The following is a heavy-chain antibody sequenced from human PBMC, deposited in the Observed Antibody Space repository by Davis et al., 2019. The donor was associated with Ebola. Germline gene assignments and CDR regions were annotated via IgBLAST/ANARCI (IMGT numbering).Heavy chain of an antibody. Sequence: GESLKISCAASGFTFSSYWMHWVRQAPGKGLVWVSRINSDGSSTSYADSVKGRFTISRDNAKNTLYLQMNSLRAEDTAVYYCARLAYTPFDYWGQGTLVTVSS. CDR1: GFTFSSYW. CDR3: ARLAYTPFDY. V-gene: IGHV3-74*01. J-gene: IGHJ4*02. D-gene: IGHD1-1*01. CDR2: INSDGSST.